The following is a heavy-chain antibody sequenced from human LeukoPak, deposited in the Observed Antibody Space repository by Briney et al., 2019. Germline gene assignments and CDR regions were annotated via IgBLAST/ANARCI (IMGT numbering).Heavy chain of an antibody. CDR2: ISYTGTT. J-gene: IGHJ4*02. CDR1: GDSINGYQ. CDR3: ARDGGMSGSH. Sequence: SETLSLTCIVSGDSINGYQCSWIRQPPGKGLEWIGYISYTGTTTYNSSLKNRVSISADTSKNQFSLKVTSVTAADTAVYYCARDGGMSGSHWGRGILVSVSS. V-gene: IGHV4-59*01. D-gene: IGHD3-16*01.